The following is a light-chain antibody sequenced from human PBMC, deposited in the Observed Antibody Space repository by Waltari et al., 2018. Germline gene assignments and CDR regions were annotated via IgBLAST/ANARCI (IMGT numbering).Light chain of an antibody. CDR2: QDV. Sequence: DLTQPPSLSVSPGQTATITCSREKFGDNYASWYQQKPGRSPVLVIYQDVKRPSGIPERFSGSNSGDTATLTITETQSLDEADYYCQAWDSGTYYVFGSGTKVTVL. CDR1: KFGDNY. CDR3: QAWDSGTYYV. J-gene: IGLJ1*01. V-gene: IGLV3-1*01.